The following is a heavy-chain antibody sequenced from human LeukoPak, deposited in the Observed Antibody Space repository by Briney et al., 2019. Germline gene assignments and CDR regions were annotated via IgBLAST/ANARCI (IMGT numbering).Heavy chain of an antibody. CDR2: IIPILGIA. CDR1: GYTFTSYA. CDR3: ARALAASSVDY. J-gene: IGHJ4*02. D-gene: IGHD6-25*01. V-gene: IGHV1-69*04. Sequence: ASVKVSCKASGYTFTSYAISWVRQAPGQGLEWTGRIIPILGIANYAQKFQGRVTITADKSTSTAYMELSSLRSEDTAVYYCARALAASSVDYWGQGTLVTVSS.